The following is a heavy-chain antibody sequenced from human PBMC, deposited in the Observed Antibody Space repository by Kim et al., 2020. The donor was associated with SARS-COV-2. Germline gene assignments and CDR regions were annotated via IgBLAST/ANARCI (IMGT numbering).Heavy chain of an antibody. CDR1: GFTFSSYA. D-gene: IGHD3-22*01. J-gene: IGHJ6*02. V-gene: IGHV3-30*04. Sequence: GGSLRLSCAASGFTFSSYAMHWVRQAPGKGLEWVAVISYDGSNKYYADSVKGRFTISRDNSKNTLYLQMNSLRAEDTAVYYCARDRYDSSGYSYGMDVWGQRTTVTVSS. CDR3: ARDRYDSSGYSYGMDV. CDR2: ISYDGSNK.